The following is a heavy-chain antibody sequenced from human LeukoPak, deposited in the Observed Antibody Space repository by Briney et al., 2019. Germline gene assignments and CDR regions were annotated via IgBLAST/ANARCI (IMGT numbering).Heavy chain of an antibody. CDR3: ARDNTYMFDY. CDR1: GFSFSSYW. Sequence: GGSLRLSCAASGFSFSSYWMHWVRRAPVKGLVWVAHINTDGRTTTYADSVKGRFTVARDNAKNTLYLEMNRLRAEDTAVYYCARDNTYMFDYWGQGTQVTVSS. V-gene: IGHV3-74*01. D-gene: IGHD2-2*02. CDR2: INTDGRTT. J-gene: IGHJ4*02.